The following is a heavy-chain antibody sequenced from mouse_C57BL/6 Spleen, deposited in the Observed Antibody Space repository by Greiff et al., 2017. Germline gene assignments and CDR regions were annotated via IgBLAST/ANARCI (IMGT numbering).Heavy chain of an antibody. D-gene: IGHD1-2*01. CDR2: IYPGDGDT. Sequence: QVQLKQSGPELVQPGASVKISCKASGYAFSSSWMNWVKQRPGKGLEWIGRIYPGDGDTNYNGKFKGKATLTADKSSSTAYMQLSSLTSEDSAVYFCARLIRDYWGQGTTLTVSS. V-gene: IGHV1-82*01. J-gene: IGHJ2*01. CDR3: ARLIRDY. CDR1: GYAFSSSW.